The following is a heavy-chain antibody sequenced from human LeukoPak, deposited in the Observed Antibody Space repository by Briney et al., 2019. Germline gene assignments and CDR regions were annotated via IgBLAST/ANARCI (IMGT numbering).Heavy chain of an antibody. J-gene: IGHJ4*02. V-gene: IGHV1-8*01. CDR3: ARVFRFGELFFGY. CDR2: MNPNSGNT. CDR1: GYTFTSYD. Sequence: ASVKVSCKASGYTFTSYDINWVRQATGQGLEWMGWMNPNSGNTGYAQKSQGRVTMTRNTSISTAYMELSSLRSEDTAVYYCARVFRFGELFFGYWGQGTLVTVSS. D-gene: IGHD3-10*01.